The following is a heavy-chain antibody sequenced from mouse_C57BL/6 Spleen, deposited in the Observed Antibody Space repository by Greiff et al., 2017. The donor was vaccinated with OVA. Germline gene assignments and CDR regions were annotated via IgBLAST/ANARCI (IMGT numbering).Heavy chain of an antibody. Sequence: VQLQQSGAELVKPGASVKISCKASGYAFSSYWMNWVKQRPGKGLEWIGQIYPGDGDTNYNGKFKGKATLTADKSSSTAYMQLSSLTSEDSAVYFCARGDYGSSYRAFAYWGQGTLVTVSA. CDR1: GYAFSSYW. J-gene: IGHJ3*01. V-gene: IGHV1-80*01. CDR3: ARGDYGSSYRAFAY. D-gene: IGHD1-1*01. CDR2: IYPGDGDT.